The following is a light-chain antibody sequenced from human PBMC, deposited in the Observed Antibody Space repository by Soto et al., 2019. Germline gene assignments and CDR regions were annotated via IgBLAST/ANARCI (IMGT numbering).Light chain of an antibody. CDR3: QQYASSPLT. J-gene: IGKJ4*01. CDR1: QSVGRNY. V-gene: IGKV3-20*01. CDR2: DAS. Sequence: EIVLTQSPGTLSMSPGERATLSCRASQSVGRNYLAWYQQKPGQAPRLLIYDASSRATGIPDRFSGSGSGTDFTLTISRLEPEDFAVYSCQQYASSPLTFGGGTKVEAK.